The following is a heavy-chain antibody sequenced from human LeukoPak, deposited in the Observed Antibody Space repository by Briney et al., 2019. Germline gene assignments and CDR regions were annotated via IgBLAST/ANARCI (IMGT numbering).Heavy chain of an antibody. J-gene: IGHJ4*02. D-gene: IGHD3-22*01. V-gene: IGHV4-4*07. CDR3: ARVTGYMIEDYFDY. Sequence: ASETLSLTCSVSGDSINTYYWSWVRQSAGKGLEWIGRIYASWNSNYNPSLKSRVTISVDTSKNQFSLRLSSVTAADTAVYYCARVTGYMIEDYFDYWGQGTLVTVSS. CDR1: GDSINTYY. CDR2: IYASWNS.